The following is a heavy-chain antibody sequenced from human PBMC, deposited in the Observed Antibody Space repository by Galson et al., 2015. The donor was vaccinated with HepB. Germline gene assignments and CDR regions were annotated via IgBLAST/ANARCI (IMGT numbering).Heavy chain of an antibody. V-gene: IGHV1-58*02. D-gene: IGHD1-26*01. CDR3: AAGIVGTTTPDFDS. CDR2: IVVGSGNT. J-gene: IGHJ4*02. Sequence: SVKVSCKASGFNFTSSAMQRVRQARGQRLEWIGWIVVGSGNTKDAQKFQERVTITRDMSTRTAYMELSSLRSEDTAVYYCAAGIVGTTTPDFDSWGQGTLVTVSS. CDR1: GFNFTSSA.